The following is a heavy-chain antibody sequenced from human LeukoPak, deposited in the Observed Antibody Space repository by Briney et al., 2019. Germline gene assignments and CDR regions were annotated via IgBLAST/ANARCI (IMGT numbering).Heavy chain of an antibody. Sequence: ASVTDSCMVSGGTLTALPRHWVRPAPGKRLEWMGGFHPEDGETIYAQKFQGRVTMTEDTSTDTAYMELSSLRSDDTAVYYCTTGKIYCSTTSCSDDYWGQGTLVTVSS. J-gene: IGHJ4*02. D-gene: IGHD2-2*01. CDR2: FHPEDGET. CDR1: GGTLTALP. CDR3: TTGKIYCSTTSCSDDY. V-gene: IGHV1-24*01.